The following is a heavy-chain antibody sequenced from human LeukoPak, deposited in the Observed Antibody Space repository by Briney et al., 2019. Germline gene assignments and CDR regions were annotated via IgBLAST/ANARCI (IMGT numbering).Heavy chain of an antibody. CDR1: GGSISSYY. CDR3: ARDAYYDFWSAISTRHYYYYYMDV. Sequence: PSETLSLTCTVSGGSISSYYWSWIRQPPGKGLEWIGYIYYSGSTNYNPSLKSRVTISVDTSKNQFSLKLSSVTAADTAVYYCARDAYYDFWSAISTRHYYYYYMDVWGKGTTVTVSS. J-gene: IGHJ6*03. V-gene: IGHV4-59*01. D-gene: IGHD3-3*01. CDR2: IYYSGST.